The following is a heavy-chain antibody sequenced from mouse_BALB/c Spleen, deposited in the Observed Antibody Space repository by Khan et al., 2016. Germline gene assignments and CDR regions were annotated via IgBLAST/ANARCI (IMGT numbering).Heavy chain of an antibody. V-gene: IGHV3-1*02. J-gene: IGHJ3*01. CDR2: IHYSGST. CDR1: DFSITSDYS. Sequence: EVKLEVSGPDLVKPSQSLSLTCTVTDFSITSDYSWHWIRQFPGNKLEWMGDIHYSGSTNYNPSLKSRISITRDTSKNQFFLQLNSVTTEDTATFYCARYYYGGAPWFAYWGQGTLVTVSA. CDR3: ARYYYGGAPWFAY. D-gene: IGHD1-1*01.